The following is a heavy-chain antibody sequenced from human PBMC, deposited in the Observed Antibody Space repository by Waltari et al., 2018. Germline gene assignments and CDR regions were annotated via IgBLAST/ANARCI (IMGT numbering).Heavy chain of an antibody. J-gene: IGHJ4*02. V-gene: IGHV3-33*01. D-gene: IGHD1-26*01. CDR2: IWYDGSNK. CDR1: GFTFSSYG. CDR3: ARDMSGSYSAFDY. Sequence: QVQLVESGGGVVQPGRSLRLSCAASGFTFSSYGMHWVRQAPGKGVEWVAVIWYDGSNKYYADSGKGRFTISRDNSKNTLYLQMNSLRAEDTAVYYCARDMSGSYSAFDYWGQGTLVTVSS.